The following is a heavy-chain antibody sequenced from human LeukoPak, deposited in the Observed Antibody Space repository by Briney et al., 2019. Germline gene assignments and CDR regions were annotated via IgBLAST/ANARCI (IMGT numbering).Heavy chain of an antibody. D-gene: IGHD3-10*01. CDR1: GGSISSYY. V-gene: IGHV4-59*01. Sequence: SETLSLTCTVSGGSISSYYWSWIRQPPGEGLEWIGYIYYSGSTNYNPSLKSRVTISVDTSKNQFSLKLSSVTAADTAVYYCARVLGSQTDPWGQGTLVTASS. CDR3: ARVLGSQTDP. CDR2: IYYSGST. J-gene: IGHJ5*02.